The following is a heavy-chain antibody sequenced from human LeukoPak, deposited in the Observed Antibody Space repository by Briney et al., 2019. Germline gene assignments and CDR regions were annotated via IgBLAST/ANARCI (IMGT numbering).Heavy chain of an antibody. CDR2: ISSGSNYI. Sequence: PGGSLRLSCAASGFTFRRYSMNWVRQAPGKGLEWVSSISSGSNYIYYADSVKGRFTVSRDNAKNFLYLQMNSLRAEDTAVYYCARRVASAGDTFDIWGQGTMVTVSS. CDR3: ARRVASAGDTFDI. CDR1: GFTFRRYS. V-gene: IGHV3-21*01. J-gene: IGHJ3*02. D-gene: IGHD6-25*01.